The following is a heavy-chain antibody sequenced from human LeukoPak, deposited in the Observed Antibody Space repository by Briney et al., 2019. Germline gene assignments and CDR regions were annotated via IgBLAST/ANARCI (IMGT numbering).Heavy chain of an antibody. J-gene: IGHJ5*01. CDR2: ISAYNGNT. CDR1: GYTSTSYG. V-gene: IGHV1-18*01. CDR3: ARLGYCSSTSCYGWFDS. D-gene: IGHD2-2*01. Sequence: ASVKDSCKAPGYTSTSYGISWVRQAPGQGLEWMGWISAYNGNTNYAQKLQGRVTMTTDTSASTAYMELRSLRSDDTAVYYCARLGYCSSTSCYGWFDSWGQGTLVTVSS.